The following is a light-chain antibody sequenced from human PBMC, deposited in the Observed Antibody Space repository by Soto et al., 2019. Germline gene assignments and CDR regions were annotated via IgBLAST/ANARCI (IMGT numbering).Light chain of an antibody. CDR2: DAS. CDR1: ESIRDN. CDR3: QQYNNWPPLT. V-gene: IGKV3D-15*01. J-gene: IGKJ4*01. Sequence: ETLMTQSPATLSVSPGERATLSCRASESIRDNLAWYQQRAGQPPRLLIYDASTRATGIPARFSGSGSGTEFTLTISSLQSEDSALYYCQQYNNWPPLTFGGGTKLEIK.